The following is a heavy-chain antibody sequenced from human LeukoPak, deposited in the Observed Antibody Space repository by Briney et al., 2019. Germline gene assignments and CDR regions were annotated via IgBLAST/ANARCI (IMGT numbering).Heavy chain of an antibody. Sequence: GGSLRLSCAASGFTFDDYGMSWVRQAPGKGLEWVSGINWNGGSTGYADSVKGRFTISRDNAKNSLYLQMNSLTAEDTALYYCASSPTTWYYYYYMDVWGKGTTVTVSS. CDR2: INWNGGST. D-gene: IGHD1-7*01. CDR3: ASSPTTWYYYYYMDV. V-gene: IGHV3-20*04. J-gene: IGHJ6*03. CDR1: GFTFDDYG.